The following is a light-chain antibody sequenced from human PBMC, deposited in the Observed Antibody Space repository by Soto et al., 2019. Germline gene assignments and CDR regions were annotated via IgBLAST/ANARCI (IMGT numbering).Light chain of an antibody. CDR3: QQYNNWPPWT. CDR2: GAS. CDR1: QRVSSN. J-gene: IGKJ1*01. V-gene: IGKV3-15*01. Sequence: EVVMTQSPATLSVSPGERATLSCRASQRVSSNLAWYQQKPGQAPRLLIYGASNRATGIPARFSGSGSETEFTLTISSLQSEDFAVYYCQQYNNWPPWTFGQGTKVEIK.